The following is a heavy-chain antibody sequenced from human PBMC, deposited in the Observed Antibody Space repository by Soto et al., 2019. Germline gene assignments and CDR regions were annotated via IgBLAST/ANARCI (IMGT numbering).Heavy chain of an antibody. CDR3: AKLPTPEAEIDY. Sequence: GGSLRLSCTASGFSFSSYAMYWFRQPPGKGLEWVAVISGSGGSTYYADSVKGRFTISRDNSNNTLYLQMNSLRAEDTAVYYCAKLPTPEAEIDYWGHGTLVTVSS. CDR2: ISGSGGST. J-gene: IGHJ4*01. V-gene: IGHV3-23*01. CDR1: GFSFSSYA.